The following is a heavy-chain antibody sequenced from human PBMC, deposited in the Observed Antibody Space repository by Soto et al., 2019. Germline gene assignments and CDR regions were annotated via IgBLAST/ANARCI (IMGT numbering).Heavy chain of an antibody. CDR3: TSDVGHMSLPLFSS. V-gene: IGHV3-15*01. J-gene: IGHJ5*02. CDR2: IKSRAHGGTT. CDR1: GFSFTDAW. D-gene: IGHD1-26*01. Sequence: GVLRLSCAASGFSFTDAWMGWVRQSPRRGLEWVGRIKSRAHGGTTDFPAPVKGRFSISRDDSKSILYLQMTSLQTEDTGVYHCTSDVGHMSLPLFSSWGQGTLVTVSS.